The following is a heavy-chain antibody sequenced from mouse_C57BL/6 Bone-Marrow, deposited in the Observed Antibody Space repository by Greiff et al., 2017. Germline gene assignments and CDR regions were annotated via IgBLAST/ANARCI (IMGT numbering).Heavy chain of an antibody. CDR3: ARPHYYGSSHFAY. D-gene: IGHD1-1*01. J-gene: IGHJ3*01. Sequence: QVQLKQSGAELARPGASVKLSCKASGYTFTSYGISWVKQRTGQGLEWIGEIYPRSGNTYYNEKFKGKATLTADKSSSTAYMELRSLTSEDSAVYFCARPHYYGSSHFAYWGQGTLVTVSA. V-gene: IGHV1-81*01. CDR2: IYPRSGNT. CDR1: GYTFTSYG.